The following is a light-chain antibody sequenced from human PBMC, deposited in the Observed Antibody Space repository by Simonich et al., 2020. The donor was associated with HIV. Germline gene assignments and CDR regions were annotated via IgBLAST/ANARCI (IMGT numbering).Light chain of an antibody. V-gene: IGKV1-NL1*01. CDR3: QQYYFTTPYT. Sequence: DIQMTQSPSSLPASLGDRVTITCRASQCITNSLDWYQQKTGKAPKLLLYVESRLESGVSSRVSGSGSGTDFTLTISSMPPEDFATYYCQQYYFTTPYTIGQGTKLEIK. J-gene: IGKJ2*01. CDR1: QCITNS. CDR2: VES.